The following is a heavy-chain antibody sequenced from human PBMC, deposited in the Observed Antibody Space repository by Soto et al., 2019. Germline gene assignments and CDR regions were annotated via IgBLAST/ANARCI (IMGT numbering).Heavy chain of an antibody. Sequence: PSETLSLTCAVYGGSFSGYYWSWIRQPPGKGLEWIGEINHSGSTNYNPSLKSRVTISVDTSKNQFSLKLSSVTAADTAVYYCASRSSSSFIEIGDAFDIWGQGTMVTVSS. V-gene: IGHV4-34*01. CDR1: GGSFSGYY. CDR3: ASRSSSSFIEIGDAFDI. J-gene: IGHJ3*02. D-gene: IGHD6-6*01. CDR2: INHSGST.